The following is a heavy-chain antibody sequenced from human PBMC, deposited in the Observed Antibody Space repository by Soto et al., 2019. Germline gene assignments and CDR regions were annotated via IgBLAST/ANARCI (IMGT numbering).Heavy chain of an antibody. CDR1: GYSISSGYY. Sequence: PSETLSLTCAVSGYSISSGYYWGWIRQPPGKGLEWIGSIYHSGSTYYNPPLKSRVTISVDTSKNQFSLKLSSVTAADTAVYYCARIEYGDYEDYWGQGTLVTVSS. V-gene: IGHV4-38-2*01. D-gene: IGHD4-17*01. J-gene: IGHJ4*02. CDR2: IYHSGST. CDR3: ARIEYGDYEDY.